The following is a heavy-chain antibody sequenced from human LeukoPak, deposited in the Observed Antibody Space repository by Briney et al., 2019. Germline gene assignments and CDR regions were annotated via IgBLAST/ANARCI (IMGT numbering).Heavy chain of an antibody. Sequence: GGSLRLSCAASGFTFSDYYMSWIRQAPGKGLEWVSDITSSSSYTNYADSVKGRFTISRDNSKNSLYLQMNSLRTEDTALYYCARNSQEFFQHWGQGTLVTVSS. CDR2: ITSSSSYT. J-gene: IGHJ1*01. CDR1: GFTFSDYY. V-gene: IGHV3-11*03. CDR3: ARNSQEFFQH.